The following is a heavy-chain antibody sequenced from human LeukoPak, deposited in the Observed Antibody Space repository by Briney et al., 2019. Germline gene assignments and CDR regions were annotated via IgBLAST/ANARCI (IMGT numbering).Heavy chain of an antibody. D-gene: IGHD3-16*01. CDR2: IYGTGST. Sequence: SETLSLTCAVSGYSLVKNYYWGWIRQPPGKGLEWIGRIYGTGSTSYNPSLMNRVTMSVDTSKNHFSLKLTSVTAADTAVYYCARYDSRGSASTRFDYWGQGILVTISS. CDR1: GYSLVKNYY. CDR3: ARYDSRGSASTRFDY. J-gene: IGHJ4*02. V-gene: IGHV4-38-2*01.